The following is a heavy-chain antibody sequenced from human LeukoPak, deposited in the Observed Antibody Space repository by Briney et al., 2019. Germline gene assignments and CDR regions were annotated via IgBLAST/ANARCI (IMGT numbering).Heavy chain of an antibody. V-gene: IGHV2-5*01. CDR1: GLSLSTSGVG. CDR3: AHSDDIKLYNWFDP. J-gene: IGHJ5*02. CDR2: IYWNDDK. Sequence: SGPTLVKPTQTLTLTCTFSGLSLSTSGVGVGWIRQPPGKALEWLALIYWNDDKRYSPSLKSRLTITKDTSKNQVVLTMTNMDPVDTATYYCAHSDDIKLYNWFDPWGQGTLATVSS. D-gene: IGHD3-9*01.